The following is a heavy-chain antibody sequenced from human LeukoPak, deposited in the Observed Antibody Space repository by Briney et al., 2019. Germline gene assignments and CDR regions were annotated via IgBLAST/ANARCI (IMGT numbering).Heavy chain of an antibody. CDR2: MYYSGTT. CDR1: GGSITSYY. J-gene: IGHJ6*02. V-gene: IGHV4-59*01. CDR3: ARVFGDHGSGSYYNFRYYGMDV. D-gene: IGHD3-10*01. Sequence: SETLSLTCTVSGGSITSYYRSWIRQSPGKGLEWIGFMYYSGTTNYNPSLKSRVTISVDTSKNQFSLKLSSVTAADTAVYYCARVFGDHGSGSYYNFRYYGMDVWGQGTTVTVSS.